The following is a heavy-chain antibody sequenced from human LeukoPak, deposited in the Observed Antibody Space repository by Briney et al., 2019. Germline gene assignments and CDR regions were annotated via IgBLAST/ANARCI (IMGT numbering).Heavy chain of an antibody. CDR2: ISSNGGSA. D-gene: IGHD3-22*01. CDR3: ARDMRNYDSSPALDY. Sequence: GGSLRLSCAASRLTFSSYAMHWVRQAPGKGLEYVSAISSNGGSAYYANSVKGRFTISRDNSENTLYLQMGSLRAEDMTVYYCARDMRNYDSSPALDYWGQGTLVTVSS. CDR1: RLTFSSYA. V-gene: IGHV3-64*01. J-gene: IGHJ4*02.